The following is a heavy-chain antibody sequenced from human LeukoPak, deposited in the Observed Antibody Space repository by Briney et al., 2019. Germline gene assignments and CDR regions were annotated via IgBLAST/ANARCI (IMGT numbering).Heavy chain of an antibody. V-gene: IGHV1-69*06. CDR3: ASDKTTGYYYYYYMDV. Sequence: ASVTVSCKASGGTFSSYAISWVRQAPGQGLEWMGGIIPIFGTANYAQKFQGRVTITADKSTSTAYMELSSLRSEDTAVYYCASDKTTGYYYYYYMDVWGKGTTVTVSS. CDR1: GGTFSSYA. CDR2: IIPIFGTA. D-gene: IGHD1-7*01. J-gene: IGHJ6*03.